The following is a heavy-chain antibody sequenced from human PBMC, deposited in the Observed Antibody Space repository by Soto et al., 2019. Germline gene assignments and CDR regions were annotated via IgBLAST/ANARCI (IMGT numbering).Heavy chain of an antibody. V-gene: IGHV1-8*01. CDR2: MNPNSGNT. Sequence: QVQLVQSGAEVKKPGASVKVSCKASGYTFTSYDINWVRQATGQGLEWRGWMNPNSGNTGYAQKIRGRATRTRITSISTAYMELSSLRSEDTAVYYCAIGRTGTTSMAVWGQGTTVTVSS. D-gene: IGHD1-1*01. J-gene: IGHJ6*02. CDR1: GYTFTSYD. CDR3: AIGRTGTTSMAV.